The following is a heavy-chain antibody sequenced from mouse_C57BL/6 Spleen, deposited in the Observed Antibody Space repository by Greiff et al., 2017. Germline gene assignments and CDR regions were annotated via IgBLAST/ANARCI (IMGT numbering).Heavy chain of an antibody. CDR3: ARGRDGYYVWYFDV. J-gene: IGHJ1*03. CDR1: GYTFTDYN. CDR2: INPNNGGT. V-gene: IGHV1-18*01. D-gene: IGHD2-3*01. Sequence: VQLQQSGPELVKPGASVKIPCKASGYTFTDYNMDWVKQSHGKSLEWIGDINPNNGGTIYNQKFKGKATLTVDKSSSTAYMELRSLTSEDAAVYYCARGRDGYYVWYFDVWGTGTTVTVSS.